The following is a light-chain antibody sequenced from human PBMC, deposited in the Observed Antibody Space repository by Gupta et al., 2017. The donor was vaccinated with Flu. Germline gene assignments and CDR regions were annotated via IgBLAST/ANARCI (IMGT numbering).Light chain of an antibody. CDR3: ATWDNSLSAMV. J-gene: IGLJ3*02. CDR1: SSNIGNYY. V-gene: IGLV1-51*02. Sequence: QSVLTQPPSVSAAPGQKVTISCSGSSSNIGNYYVSWYQQFSGTAPKVVIYEDHQRPSGIPDRFSGSKSGTSATLVISGLQAGDEADFYCATWDNSLSAMVFGGGTKLTV. CDR2: EDH.